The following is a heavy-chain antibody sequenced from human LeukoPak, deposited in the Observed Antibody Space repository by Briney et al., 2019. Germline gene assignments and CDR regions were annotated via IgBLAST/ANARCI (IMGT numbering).Heavy chain of an antibody. CDR1: GFTFGDYA. V-gene: IGHV3-49*03. Sequence: GGSPRLSCTASGFTFGDYAMSWFRQAPGKGLEWVGFIRSKAYGGTTEYAASVKGRFTISRDDSKSIAYLQMNSLKTEDTAVYYCTRDSYYDFWSGYLYPRNYMDVWGKGTTVTVSS. D-gene: IGHD3-3*01. CDR2: IRSKAYGGTT. CDR3: TRDSYYDFWSGYLYPRNYMDV. J-gene: IGHJ6*03.